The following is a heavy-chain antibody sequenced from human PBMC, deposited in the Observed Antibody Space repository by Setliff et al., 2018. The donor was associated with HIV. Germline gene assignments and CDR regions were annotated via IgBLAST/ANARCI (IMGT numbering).Heavy chain of an antibody. D-gene: IGHD2-15*01. CDR1: GGSIRSYY. V-gene: IGHV4-59*01. CDR3: ARNPCSGGSCPDAFDI. J-gene: IGHJ3*02. CDR2: IYYSGST. Sequence: SLTCAVSGGSIRSYYWSWIRQPPGKGLEWIGYIYYSGSTNYNPSLKSRVTISVDTSKNQFSLKLSSVTAADTAVYYCARNPCSGGSCPDAFDIWGQGTMVTVSS.